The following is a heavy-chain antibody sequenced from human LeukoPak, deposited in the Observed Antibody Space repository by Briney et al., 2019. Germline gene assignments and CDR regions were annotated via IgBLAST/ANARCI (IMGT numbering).Heavy chain of an antibody. CDR2: IQQDGSEK. D-gene: IGHD2-15*01. V-gene: IGHV3-7*01. CDR1: GFTFSSYW. J-gene: IGHJ4*02. Sequence: PGGSLRLPCAASGFTFSSYWMTWVRQAPGKGLEWVANIQQDGSEKYYVDPVKGRFTISRDNAKNSLYLQMNSLRAEDTAVYYCARSQAVVVVAAMGYWGQGTLVTVSS. CDR3: ARSQAVVVVAAMGY.